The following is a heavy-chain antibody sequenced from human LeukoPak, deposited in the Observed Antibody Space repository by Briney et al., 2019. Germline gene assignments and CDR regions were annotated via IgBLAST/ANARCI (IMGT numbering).Heavy chain of an antibody. Sequence: GGSLRLSCAASGFTFSSYAMSWVRQAPGKGLEWVSAISGSGGSTYYADSVKGRFTISRDNSKNTLYLQMNSLRAEDTAVYYCAKVREGRYCSSTSCSKDYWGQGTLVTVSS. D-gene: IGHD2-2*01. V-gene: IGHV3-23*01. CDR1: GFTFSSYA. CDR2: ISGSGGST. J-gene: IGHJ4*02. CDR3: AKVREGRYCSSTSCSKDY.